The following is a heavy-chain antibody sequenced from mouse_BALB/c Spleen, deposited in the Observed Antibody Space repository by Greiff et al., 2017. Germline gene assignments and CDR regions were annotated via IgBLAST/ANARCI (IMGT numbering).Heavy chain of an antibody. J-gene: IGHJ3*01. Sequence: QVQLQQPGAELVKPGASVKLSCTASGYTFTSYWMHWVKQRPGQGLEWIGEINPSNGRTNYNEKFKSKATLTVDKSSSTAYMQLSSLTSEDSAVYYCARSGYGSSYDAYWGQGTLVTVSA. CDR3: ARSGYGSSYDAY. V-gene: IGHV1S81*02. CDR2: INPSNGRT. D-gene: IGHD1-1*01. CDR1: GYTFTSYW.